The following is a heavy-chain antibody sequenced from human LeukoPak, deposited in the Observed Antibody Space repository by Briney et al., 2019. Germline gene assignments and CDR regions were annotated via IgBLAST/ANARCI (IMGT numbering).Heavy chain of an antibody. CDR3: ARFAMVTAGDY. D-gene: IGHD2-21*02. V-gene: IGHV3-74*01. CDR1: GFTFSGSW. J-gene: IGHJ4*02. Sequence: GRSLRLSCAASGFTFSGSWMHWVRQTPGKGLVWVSRIIGDGSVTSYADSVKGRFTISRDNAKNTVYLQMNSLRDEDTAVYYCARFAMVTAGDYWGQGTLVTVSS. CDR2: IIGDGSVT.